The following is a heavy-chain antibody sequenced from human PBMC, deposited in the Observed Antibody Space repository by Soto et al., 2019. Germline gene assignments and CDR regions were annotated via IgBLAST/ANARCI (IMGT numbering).Heavy chain of an antibody. D-gene: IGHD3-3*01. CDR1: GGSFKRGSYS. CDR2: VYHTGRT. V-gene: IGHV4-61*01. CDR3: ARDFAYFDS. Sequence: SETLSLTCTVSGGSFKRGSYSWSWIRQPPGKGLEWIGYVYHTGRTSYNPSLKSRVSISMDTSKNQFSLNLDSVTAADTAVYFCARDFAYFDSWGQGTLVTGSS. J-gene: IGHJ4*02.